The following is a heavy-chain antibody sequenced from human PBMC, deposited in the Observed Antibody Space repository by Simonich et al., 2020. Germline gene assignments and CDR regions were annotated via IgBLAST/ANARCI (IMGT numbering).Heavy chain of an antibody. J-gene: IGHJ4*02. D-gene: IGHD3-10*01. V-gene: IGHV1-2*02. CDR2: SNPRKGGT. CDR3: ARWPSIPASYGSGSYFDY. CDR1: GYTFTGYY. Sequence: VQLVQSGAEVKKPGASVKVSCKASGYTFTGYYMHWVRQAPGQGLGWMGGSNPRKGGTNHARKVKGRVTMTRDTSISTAYMELSRLRSDDTAVYYCARWPSIPASYGSGSYFDYWGQGTLVTVSS.